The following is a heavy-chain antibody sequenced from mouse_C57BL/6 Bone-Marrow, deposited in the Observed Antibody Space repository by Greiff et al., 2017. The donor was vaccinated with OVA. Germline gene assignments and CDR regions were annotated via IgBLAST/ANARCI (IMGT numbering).Heavy chain of an antibody. Sequence: EVKLVESGGGLVQSGRSLRLSCATSGFTFSDFYMEWVRQAPGKGLEWIAASRNKANAYTTEYSASVKGRFIVSRDTSQSILYLQMNALRAEDTAIYYCARDNYGSSYAMDYWGQGTSVTVSS. CDR3: ARDNYGSSYAMDY. CDR2: SRNKANAYTT. CDR1: GFTFSDFY. V-gene: IGHV7-1*01. D-gene: IGHD1-1*01. J-gene: IGHJ4*01.